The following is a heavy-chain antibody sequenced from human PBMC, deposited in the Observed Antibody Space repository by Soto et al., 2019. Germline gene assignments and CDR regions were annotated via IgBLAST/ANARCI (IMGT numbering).Heavy chain of an antibody. CDR1: GFSLSNARMG. J-gene: IGHJ3*02. Sequence: QVTLKESGPVLVKPTETLTLTCTVSGFSLSNARMGVSWIRQPPGKALEWLTHIFSHDAKSYRTSLKSRLTISKDTAKSQVVLTMTNMDPADTGTYYFVSMKDYDSNLHAFDIWGQGTMVTVSS. CDR3: VSMKDYDSNLHAFDI. D-gene: IGHD3-22*01. V-gene: IGHV2-26*01. CDR2: IFSHDAK.